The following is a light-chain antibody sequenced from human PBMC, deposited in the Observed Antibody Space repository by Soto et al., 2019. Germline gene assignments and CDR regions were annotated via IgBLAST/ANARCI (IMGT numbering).Light chain of an antibody. CDR1: QSVSSGY. J-gene: IGKJ3*01. V-gene: IGKV3-20*01. CDR3: QQYADSPIT. Sequence: EIVLTQSPGTLSLSPGERATLSCRASQSVSSGYLAWYQQKPGQAPRLLIYDASSRATGIPDRFSGSGSGTDFTLTISRMEPEDFAVYYCQQYADSPITFGPATKVDIK. CDR2: DAS.